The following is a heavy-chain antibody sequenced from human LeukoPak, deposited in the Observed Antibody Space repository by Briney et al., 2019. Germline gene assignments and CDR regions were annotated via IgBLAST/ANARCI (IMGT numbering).Heavy chain of an antibody. CDR2: ISGGSSYI. Sequence: GGSLRLSCAASGFSFNSYSMNWVRQAPGKGLEWVSSISGGSSYIYYADSVKGRFTISRDNAKNSLYLQMNSLRAEDSAVYYCVRDPRPFGCTSDSCPRYYFDYWGQGTLVTVSS. CDR3: VRDPRPFGCTSDSCPRYYFDY. CDR1: GFSFNSYS. J-gene: IGHJ4*02. V-gene: IGHV3-21*01. D-gene: IGHD2-2*01.